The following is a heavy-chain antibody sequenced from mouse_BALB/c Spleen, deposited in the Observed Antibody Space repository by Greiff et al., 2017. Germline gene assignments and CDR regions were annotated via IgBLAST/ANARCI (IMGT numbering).Heavy chain of an antibody. V-gene: IGHV2-9*02. CDR1: GFSLTSYG. J-gene: IGHJ4*01. CDR2: IWAGGST. CDR3: AKGAMIRDYAMDY. D-gene: IGHD2-4*01. Sequence: VHLVESGPGLVAPSQSLSITCTVSGFSLTSYGVHWVRQPPGKGLEWLGVIWAGGSTNYNSALMSRLSISKDNSKSQVFLKMNSLQTDDTAMYYYAKGAMIRDYAMDYWGQGTSVTVSS.